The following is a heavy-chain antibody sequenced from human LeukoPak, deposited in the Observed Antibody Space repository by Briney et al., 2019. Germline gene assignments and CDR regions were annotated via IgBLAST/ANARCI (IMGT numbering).Heavy chain of an antibody. V-gene: IGHV3-30*18. J-gene: IGHJ5*02. Sequence: PGGSLRLSCAASGFTFSSYGMHWVRQAPGKGLEWVAVISYDGSNKYYADSVKGRFTISRDNSKNTLYLQMNSLRAEDTAVYYCAKRIWGGDSPIGFDPWGQGTLVTVSS. D-gene: IGHD2-21*02. CDR2: ISYDGSNK. CDR3: AKRIWGGDSPIGFDP. CDR1: GFTFSSYG.